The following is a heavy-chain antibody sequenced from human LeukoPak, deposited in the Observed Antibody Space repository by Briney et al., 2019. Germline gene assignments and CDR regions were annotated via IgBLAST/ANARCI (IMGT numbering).Heavy chain of an antibody. D-gene: IGHD3-22*01. CDR3: ARGYLYESSAGDS. CDR2: IKTDGTIT. Sequence: GGCLRLSCAASGFTFSSYWMHWVRQAPGKGLVWVSRIKTDGTITSYVDSVKGRFTISRDNAKNTLYLQMSSLRAEDTAVYYCARGYLYESSAGDSWGQGTLVTFSS. CDR1: GFTFSSYW. J-gene: IGHJ4*02. V-gene: IGHV3-74*01.